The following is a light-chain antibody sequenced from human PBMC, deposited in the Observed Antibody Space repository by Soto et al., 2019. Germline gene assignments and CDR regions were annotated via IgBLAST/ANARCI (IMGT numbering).Light chain of an antibody. J-gene: IGKJ4*01. Sequence: EIVLTQSPATLSLSPGERATLSCRASQNIGSYLAWYQQTPGQVPRLLIYDVSDRATGIPARFSGSGSGTDFTLTISSLEPEDFAVYFWQQRMSWPLTFGGGTKVESK. CDR2: DVS. V-gene: IGKV3-11*01. CDR1: QNIGSY. CDR3: QQRMSWPLT.